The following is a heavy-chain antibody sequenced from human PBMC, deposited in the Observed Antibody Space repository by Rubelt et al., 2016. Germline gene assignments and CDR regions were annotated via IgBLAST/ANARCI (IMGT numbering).Heavy chain of an antibody. D-gene: IGHD3-22*01. J-gene: IGHJ5*02. CDR1: GGSISSGGYY. V-gene: IGHV4-31*03. Sequence: QLQLQESGPGLVKPSQTLSLTCTVSGGSISSGGYYWSWIRQHPGKGLEWIGYIYYSGSTYYNPSLKRRVTISVDTSKNQFSLKLSPVTAADTAVYYCARADYYDSSGYHNWFDPWGQGTLVTVSS. CDR2: IYYSGST. CDR3: ARADYYDSSGYHNWFDP.